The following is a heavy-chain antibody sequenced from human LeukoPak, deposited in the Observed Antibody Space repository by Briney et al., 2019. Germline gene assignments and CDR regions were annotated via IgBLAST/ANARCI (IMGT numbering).Heavy chain of an antibody. CDR3: AKIVVVPAANSSYYYYYYMDV. Sequence: GGSLRLSCAASGFTFSSYAMRWVRQAPGKGLEWVSASSGSGGSTYYADSVKGRFIISRDNSKNTLYLQMNSLRAEDTAVYYCAKIVVVPAANSSYYYYYYMDVWGKGTTVTISS. D-gene: IGHD2-2*01. CDR2: SSGSGGST. J-gene: IGHJ6*03. V-gene: IGHV3-23*01. CDR1: GFTFSSYA.